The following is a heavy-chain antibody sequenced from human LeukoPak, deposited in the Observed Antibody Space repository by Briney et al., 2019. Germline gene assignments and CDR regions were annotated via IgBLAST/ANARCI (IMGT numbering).Heavy chain of an antibody. CDR1: GYTFTSYA. CDR2: IIPILGIA. D-gene: IGHD4-23*01. J-gene: IGHJ6*02. Sequence: ASVKVSCKASGYTFTSYAISWVRQAPGQGLEWMGRIIPILGIANYAQKFQGRVTITADKSTSTAYMELSSLRSEDTAVYYCARVPVTPYYYGMDVWGQGTTVTVSS. CDR3: ARVPVTPYYYGMDV. V-gene: IGHV1-69*04.